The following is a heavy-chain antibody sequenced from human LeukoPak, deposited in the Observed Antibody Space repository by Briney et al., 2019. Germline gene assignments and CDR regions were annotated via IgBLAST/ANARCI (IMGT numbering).Heavy chain of an antibody. D-gene: IGHD6-19*01. J-gene: IGHJ5*02. CDR3: ARAEYSSGPLGNWFDP. CDR2: IYTSGST. V-gene: IGHV4-4*07. Sequence: PSETLSLTCTVSGGSISSYYWSWIRQPAGKGLEWIGRIYTSGSTNYNPSLKSRVTMSVDTSKNQFSLKLSSVTAADTAVYYCARAEYSSGPLGNWFDPWGQGTLVTVSS. CDR1: GGSISSYY.